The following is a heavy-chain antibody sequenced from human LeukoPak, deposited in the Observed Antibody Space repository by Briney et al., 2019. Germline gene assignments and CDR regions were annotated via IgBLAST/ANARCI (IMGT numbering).Heavy chain of an antibody. D-gene: IGHD3-3*01. CDR3: AKGDFWSGYYTGYGY. CDR1: GFTFSNAW. Sequence: PGGSLRLSCAASGFTFSNAWMSWVRQAPGKGLEWVSAISGSGGSTYYADSVKGRFTISRDNSKNTLYLQMNSLRAEDTAVYYCAKGDFWSGYYTGYGYWGQGTLVTVSS. V-gene: IGHV3-23*01. J-gene: IGHJ4*02. CDR2: ISGSGGST.